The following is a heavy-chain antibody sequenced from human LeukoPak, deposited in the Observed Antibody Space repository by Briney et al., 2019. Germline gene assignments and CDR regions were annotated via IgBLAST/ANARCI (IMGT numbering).Heavy chain of an antibody. D-gene: IGHD2-2*01. Sequence: GWTLSLSCAASVFTFSSYGMHWVRQAPARGLAGVAFIRYDGSNKYYAASVKGRFTISRDNSKNTLYLQISSLRAEDTAVYYCAKGSGYCSSTSCSRYYFVHWGQGTLVTVSS. V-gene: IGHV3-30*02. CDR1: VFTFSSYG. CDR2: IRYDGSNK. J-gene: IGHJ4*02. CDR3: AKGSGYCSSTSCSRYYFVH.